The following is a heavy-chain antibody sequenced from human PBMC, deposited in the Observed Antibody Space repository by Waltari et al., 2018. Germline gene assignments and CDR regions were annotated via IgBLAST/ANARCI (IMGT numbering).Heavy chain of an antibody. D-gene: IGHD3-10*01. CDR2: ITTDGSGA. V-gene: IGHV3-74*01. CDR1: GFTFSSHG. J-gene: IGHJ4*02. CDR3: ARDLVLGSGSNDY. Sequence: EVQLVESGGGLVQPGGSLRLSCAASGFTFSSHGMHWFRQAPGKGLVWVSRITTDGSGANYADSVKGRFTISRDNAKNTLYLQMNSLRVEDTAVYFCARDLVLGSGSNDYWGLGTLVTVSS.